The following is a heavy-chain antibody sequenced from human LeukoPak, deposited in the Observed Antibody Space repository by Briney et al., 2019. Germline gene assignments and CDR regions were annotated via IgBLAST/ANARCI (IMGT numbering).Heavy chain of an antibody. V-gene: IGHV3-66*02. J-gene: IGHJ5*02. D-gene: IGHD2-2*01. CDR2: IYSGGST. Sequence: GGSLRLSCAASGFTVSSNYMSWVRQAPGKGLEWVSVIYSGGSTYYADSVKGRFTISRDKSKNTLYLQMNSLRAEDTAVYYCARVLRYCSSTSCYGWFDPWGQGTLVTVSS. CDR3: ARVLRYCSSTSCYGWFDP. CDR1: GFTVSSNY.